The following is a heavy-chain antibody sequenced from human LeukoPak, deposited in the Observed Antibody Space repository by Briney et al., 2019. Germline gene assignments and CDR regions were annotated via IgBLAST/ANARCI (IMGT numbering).Heavy chain of an antibody. D-gene: IGHD5-18*01. CDR3: AKNGGYSYGLYYFDY. CDR1: GFTLTTYG. V-gene: IGHV3-23*01. Sequence: PGGSLRLSCAASGFTLTTYGVHWVRQAPGKGLEWVSSIISSGGVTYYADSVKGRFTISRDNSKNTVYLQMDSLRAEDSAVYYCAKNGGYSYGLYYFDYWGQGTLVTVSS. CDR2: IISSGGVT. J-gene: IGHJ4*02.